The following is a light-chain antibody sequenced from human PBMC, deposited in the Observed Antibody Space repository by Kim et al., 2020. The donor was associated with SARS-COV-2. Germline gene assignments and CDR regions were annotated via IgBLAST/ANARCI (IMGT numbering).Light chain of an antibody. J-gene: IGLJ3*02. V-gene: IGLV2-14*04. Sequence: GQSITMSCTGTRSDVGGYTYVSWYQQHPGKAPKLMVYGVSKRPSGVSNRFSGSKSGNTASLTISGLQAEDEADYYCTSYTSSITWVFGGGTQLTVL. CDR1: RSDVGGYTY. CDR3: TSYTSSITWV. CDR2: GVS.